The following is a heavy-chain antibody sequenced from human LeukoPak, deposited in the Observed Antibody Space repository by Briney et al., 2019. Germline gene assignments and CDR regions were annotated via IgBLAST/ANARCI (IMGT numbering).Heavy chain of an antibody. Sequence: AGRSLRLSCAASGFTFSSYGMHWVRQAPGKGLEWVAVIWYDGSNKCYADSVKGRFTISRDNSKNTLYLQMNSLRAEDTAVYYCARDLYDTPTYYFDYWGQGTLVTVS. J-gene: IGHJ4*02. CDR2: IWYDGSNK. D-gene: IGHD3-3*01. V-gene: IGHV3-33*01. CDR3: ARDLYDTPTYYFDY. CDR1: GFTFSSYG.